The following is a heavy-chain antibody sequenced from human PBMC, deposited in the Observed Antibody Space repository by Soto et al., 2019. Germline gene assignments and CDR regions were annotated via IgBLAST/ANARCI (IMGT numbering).Heavy chain of an antibody. CDR3: AKSGGPPASLDVYFDY. CDR1: GFTFASYT. V-gene: IGHV3-23*01. D-gene: IGHD2-2*01. CDR2: INSGGDTT. Sequence: GGSLRLSCAASGFTFASYTTTWVRQAPGKGLEWVSTINSGGDTTYYSDSVKGRFTISRDSPKNTLFLLMTSLRAEDTAVYYCAKSGGPPASLDVYFDYWGQGTLVTVSS. J-gene: IGHJ4*02.